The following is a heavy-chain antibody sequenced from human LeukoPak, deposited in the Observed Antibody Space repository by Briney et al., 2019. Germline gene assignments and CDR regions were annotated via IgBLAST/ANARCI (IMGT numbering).Heavy chain of an antibody. J-gene: IGHJ6*02. D-gene: IGHD4-17*01. CDR2: IYHSGST. CDR1: GYSISSGYY. CDR3: ARDQGLTVTPYYYYYGMDV. V-gene: IGHV4-38-2*02. Sequence: SETLSLTCTVSGYSISSGYYWGWIRPPPGKGLEWIGSIYHSGSTYYNPSLKSRVTISVDTSKNQFSLKLYSVTAADTAVYYCARDQGLTVTPYYYYYGMDVWGQGTTLTVSS.